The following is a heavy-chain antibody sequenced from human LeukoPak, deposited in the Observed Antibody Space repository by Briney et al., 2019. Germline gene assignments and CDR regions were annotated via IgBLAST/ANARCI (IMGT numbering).Heavy chain of an antibody. V-gene: IGHV3-23*01. CDR3: AKDGGYYDFDS. D-gene: IGHD5-12*01. CDR2: ISGSDGST. Sequence: GGSLRLPCAASGFTFSSYAMSWVRQAPGKGLEWVSVISGSDGSTYYADSVKGRFTISRDNSKNTLYLQMYSLRVEDTAVYYCAKDGGYYDFDSWGQGTLVTVSS. CDR1: GFTFSSYA. J-gene: IGHJ4*02.